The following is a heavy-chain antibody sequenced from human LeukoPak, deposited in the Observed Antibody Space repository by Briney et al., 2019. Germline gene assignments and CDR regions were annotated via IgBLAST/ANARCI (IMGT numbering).Heavy chain of an antibody. CDR1: DVSISNNYFY. CDR3: ATLGLLRGAGFNLATHFDY. D-gene: IGHD5-24*01. V-gene: IGHV4-39*01. J-gene: IGHJ4*02. CDR2: VHHTGST. Sequence: SETLSLTCTVSDVSISNNYFYGAWIRQPPGKGLELIGYVHHTGSTFHNSSLKSRATISADTSQNQFSLSLTSVTAADTAVYYCATLGLLRGAGFNLATHFDYWGQGTLVAVSS.